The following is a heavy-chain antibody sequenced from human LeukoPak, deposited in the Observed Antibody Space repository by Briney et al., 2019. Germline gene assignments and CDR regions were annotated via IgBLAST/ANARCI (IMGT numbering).Heavy chain of an antibody. CDR2: TSYDGTSE. Sequence: GTSLRLSCAASGFSFRRYDMHWVRQAPGKGLEWVAATSYDGTSELYADFVKGRFSISRDNSRNTLSLQMDTLRPEDTAIYYCARAKELAGSYLDNWFDPWGQGTRVIVSS. D-gene: IGHD1-26*01. CDR3: ARAKELAGSYLDNWFDP. J-gene: IGHJ5*02. CDR1: GFSFRRYD. V-gene: IGHV3-30*04.